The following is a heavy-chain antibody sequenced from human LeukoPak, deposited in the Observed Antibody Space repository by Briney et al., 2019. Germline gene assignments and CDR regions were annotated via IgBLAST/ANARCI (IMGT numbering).Heavy chain of an antibody. CDR2: ISYDGSNK. J-gene: IGHJ4*02. Sequence: GRSLRLSCAASGFTFSSYGMHWVRQAPGKGLEWVAVISYDGSNKYYADSVKGRFTISRDNSKNTLYLQMNSLRAEDTAVYYCARDDEWLAHFDYWGQGTLVTVSS. CDR3: ARDDEWLAHFDY. CDR1: GFTFSSYG. D-gene: IGHD6-19*01. V-gene: IGHV3-30*03.